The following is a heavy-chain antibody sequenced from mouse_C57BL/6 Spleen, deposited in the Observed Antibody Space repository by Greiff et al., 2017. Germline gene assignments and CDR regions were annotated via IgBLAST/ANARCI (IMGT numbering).Heavy chain of an antibody. V-gene: IGHV1-69*01. D-gene: IGHD2-2*01. CDR1: GYTFTSYW. Sequence: VQLQQPGAELVMPGASVKLSCKASGYTFTSYWMHWVKQRPGQGLEWIGEIDPSDSYTNYNQKFKGKSTLTVDKSSSTAYMQLSSLTSEDSAVYYCARYGYEGYYAMDYWGQGTSVTVSS. CDR2: IDPSDSYT. J-gene: IGHJ4*01. CDR3: ARYGYEGYYAMDY.